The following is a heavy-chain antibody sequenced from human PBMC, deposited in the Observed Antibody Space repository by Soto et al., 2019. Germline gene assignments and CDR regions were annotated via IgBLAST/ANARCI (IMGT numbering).Heavy chain of an antibody. D-gene: IGHD1-26*01. CDR3: ARSYSGTFYGYDT. CDR1: GGSISSYH. J-gene: IGHJ5*02. V-gene: IGHV4-59*07. CDR2: VFYTGST. Sequence: PSDTLSLTCTVSGGSISSYHWSWIRQSPGKGLEWIGYVFYTGSTKYNPALKRRVTISVDTSKNQFSLKLSSVSAADTGLYYCARSYSGTFYGYDTWGQGILVTVSS.